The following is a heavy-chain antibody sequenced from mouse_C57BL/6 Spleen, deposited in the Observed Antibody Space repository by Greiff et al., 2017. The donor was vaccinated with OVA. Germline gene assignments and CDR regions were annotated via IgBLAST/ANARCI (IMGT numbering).Heavy chain of an antibody. CDR3: ARSYGSSYKTYWFAY. Sequence: EVQLQQSGPELVKPGASVKISCTASGYSFTGYYMNWVKQSPEKSLEWIGEINPSTGGTTYTQKFKAKATLTVDKSSSTAYMQLKSLTSEDSAVYYCARSYGSSYKTYWFAYWGQGTLVTVSA. D-gene: IGHD1-1*01. CDR2: INPSTGGT. CDR1: GYSFTGYY. J-gene: IGHJ3*01. V-gene: IGHV1-42*01.